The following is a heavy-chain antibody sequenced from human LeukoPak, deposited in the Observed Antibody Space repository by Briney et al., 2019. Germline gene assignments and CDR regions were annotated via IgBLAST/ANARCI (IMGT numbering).Heavy chain of an antibody. Sequence: PGGSLRLSCAASTFTFSTYWMTWVRQAPGKGPEFVANINQDGSVKNYVDSVKGRFTISRDDAKNSLYLQMNSLRADDTAVYYCARDPGSSSFDYWGQGTLVTVSS. J-gene: IGHJ4*02. CDR2: INQDGSVK. CDR3: ARDPGSSSFDY. D-gene: IGHD6-13*01. CDR1: TFTFSTYW. V-gene: IGHV3-7*01.